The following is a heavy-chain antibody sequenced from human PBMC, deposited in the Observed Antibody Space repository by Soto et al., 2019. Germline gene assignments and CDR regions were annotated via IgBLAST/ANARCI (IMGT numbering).Heavy chain of an antibody. CDR3: ARETTVTTHYYYGMDV. CDR1: GYTFTSYG. CDR2: ISAYNGNT. V-gene: IGHV1-18*01. D-gene: IGHD4-17*01. Sequence: GASVKVSCKASGYTFTSYGISWVRQAPGQGLEWMGWISAYNGNTNYAQKLQGRVTMTTDTSTSTAYMELRSLRSDDTAVYYCARETTVTTHYYYGMDVWGQGTTVTVSS. J-gene: IGHJ6*02.